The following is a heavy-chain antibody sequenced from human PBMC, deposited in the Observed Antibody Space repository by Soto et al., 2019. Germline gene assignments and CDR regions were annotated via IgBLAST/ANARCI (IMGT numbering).Heavy chain of an antibody. D-gene: IGHD6-13*01. CDR1: GGSFSGYY. Sequence: QVQLQQWGAGLLKPSETLSLTCAVYGGSFSGYYWSWIRQPPGKRLEWIGEINHSGSTNYNPSLKSRVTLSVDTSKNQCSLKLSSVTAADTAVYYCARAKQQLVRWFDPWGQGTLVTVSS. CDR2: INHSGST. CDR3: ARAKQQLVRWFDP. V-gene: IGHV4-34*01. J-gene: IGHJ5*02.